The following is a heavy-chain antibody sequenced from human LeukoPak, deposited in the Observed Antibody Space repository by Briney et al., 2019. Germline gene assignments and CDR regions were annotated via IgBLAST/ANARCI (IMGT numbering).Heavy chain of an antibody. J-gene: IGHJ5*02. V-gene: IGHV1-2*02. CDR3: ARDRVGLGMNWFDP. D-gene: IGHD7-27*01. Sequence: ASVKVSCKASGYAFIGYYIYWLRQAPGQGLEWMGWINPNSGGTRYAQEFQGRVNMTMDTSISTVYMEMRSLRFDDTAVYYCARDRVGLGMNWFDPWGQGILVIVSS. CDR1: GYAFIGYY. CDR2: INPNSGGT.